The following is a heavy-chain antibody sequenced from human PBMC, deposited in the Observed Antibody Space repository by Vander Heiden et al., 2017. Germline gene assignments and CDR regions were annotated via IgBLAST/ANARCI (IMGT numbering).Heavy chain of an antibody. V-gene: IGHV3-33*01. Sequence: QVQLVESGGGVVQPGRSLRLSCAASGFTFSSYGMHWVRQAPGKGLEWVAVRWYDGSNKYYADSVKGRFTISRDNSKNTLYLQMNSLRAEDTAVYYCAREGDYYDSSGYPDYWGQGTLVTVSS. CDR3: AREGDYYDSSGYPDY. J-gene: IGHJ4*02. D-gene: IGHD3-22*01. CDR2: RWYDGSNK. CDR1: GFTFSSYG.